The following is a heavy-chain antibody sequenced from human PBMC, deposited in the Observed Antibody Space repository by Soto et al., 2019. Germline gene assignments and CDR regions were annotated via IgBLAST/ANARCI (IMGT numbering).Heavy chain of an antibody. J-gene: IGHJ3*01. V-gene: IGHV3-33*06. CDR2: LWYDERNK. D-gene: IGHD3-16*01. CDR3: AKERGMRRLDGFDV. Sequence: QGQLVESGGGVVQPGKSLRLSCAASGFTFSSLGMHWVRQAPGKGLEWVAVLWYDERNKYYIDSVKGRFIISRDNSKNTLYLQMNSLRAEDTGVYYCAKERGMRRLDGFDVWGQGTMVTVSS. CDR1: GFTFSSLG.